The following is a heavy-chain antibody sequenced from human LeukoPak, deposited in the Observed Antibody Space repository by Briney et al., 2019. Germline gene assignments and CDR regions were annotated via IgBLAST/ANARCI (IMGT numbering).Heavy chain of an antibody. CDR3: ARWGGVQFDS. CDR1: GYTFT. D-gene: IGHD2-8*01. V-gene: IGHV1-46*01. J-gene: IGHJ5*01. CDR2: INPSGGST. Sequence: ASVKVSCKASGYTFTIHWVRQAPGQGLEWMGIINPSGGSTSYAQKFQGRVTMTRDTSVSTAYMELTSLTSDDTAVYYCARWGGVQFDSWGQGTLVTVSS.